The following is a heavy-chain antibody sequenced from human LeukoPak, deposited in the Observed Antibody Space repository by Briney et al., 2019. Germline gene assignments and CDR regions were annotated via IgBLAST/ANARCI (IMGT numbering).Heavy chain of an antibody. J-gene: IGHJ6*02. CDR2: INSDGSST. Sequence: GGSLRLSCAASGFTFTNYAMTWVRQAPGKGLVWVSRINSDGSSTSYADSVKGRFTISRDNAKNTLYLQMNSLRAEDTAVYYCARAPRAYYDSSGSEGMDVWGQGTTVTVSS. CDR1: GFTFTNYA. V-gene: IGHV3-74*01. CDR3: ARAPRAYYDSSGSEGMDV. D-gene: IGHD3-22*01.